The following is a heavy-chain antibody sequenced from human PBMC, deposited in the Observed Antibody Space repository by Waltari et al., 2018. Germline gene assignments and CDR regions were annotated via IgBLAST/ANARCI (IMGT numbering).Heavy chain of an antibody. CDR3: AKTRDSGYHYGMDV. D-gene: IGHD3-22*01. Sequence: EVPLLESGGGWIQPGGSLRMSCEVSGFIVDDCARTWVRQAPGKGLEWVSSISAGGDTTYYADSVKGRFTISRDDSRKTLYLQMNSLRADDTALYYCAKTRDSGYHYGMDVWGQGTTVTVSS. CDR1: GFIVDDCA. J-gene: IGHJ6*01. V-gene: IGHV3-23*01. CDR2: ISAGGDTT.